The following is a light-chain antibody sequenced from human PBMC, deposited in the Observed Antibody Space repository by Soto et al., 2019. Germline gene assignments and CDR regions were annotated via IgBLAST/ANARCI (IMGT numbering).Light chain of an antibody. CDR2: AAS. CDR3: QQFKNYPIT. CDR1: EDISSY. V-gene: IGKV1-9*01. J-gene: IGKJ5*01. Sequence: IQVTQYKSSLSASVGDRVTFTCRASEDISSYLVWYQQKPGAAPKLLIYAASALHSGVPSRFSGSGSGTDFTLTISSLHPEDFAVYFCQQFKNYPITFGQGRLLEI.